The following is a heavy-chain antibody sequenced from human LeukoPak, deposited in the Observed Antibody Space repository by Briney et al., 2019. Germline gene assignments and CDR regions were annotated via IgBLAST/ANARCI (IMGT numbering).Heavy chain of an antibody. CDR2: INPSGGST. D-gene: IGHD3-3*01. J-gene: IGHJ6*02. CDR1: GYTFTSYY. CDR3: ARIAYDALDSYYYGMDV. V-gene: IGHV1-46*01. Sequence: GASVKVSCKASGYTFTSYYMHWVRQAPGQGLEWMGIINPSGGSTSYAQKFQGRVTMTRDTSTSTVYMELSSLRSEDTAVYYCARIAYDALDSYYYGMDVWGQGTTVTVSS.